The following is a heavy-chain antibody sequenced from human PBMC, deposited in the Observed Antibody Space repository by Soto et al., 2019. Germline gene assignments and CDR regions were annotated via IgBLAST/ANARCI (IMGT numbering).Heavy chain of an antibody. J-gene: IGHJ6*03. CDR2: ISGSGGST. D-gene: IGHD6-13*01. Sequence: PGGSLRLSCAASGFTFSSYAMSWVRQAPGKGLEWVSAISGSGGSTYYADSVKGRFTISRDNSKNTLYLQMNSLRAEDTAVYYCAKGAAGALYYYYYCMDVWGKGTTVTVSS. CDR1: GFTFSSYA. V-gene: IGHV3-23*01. CDR3: AKGAAGALYYYYYCMDV.